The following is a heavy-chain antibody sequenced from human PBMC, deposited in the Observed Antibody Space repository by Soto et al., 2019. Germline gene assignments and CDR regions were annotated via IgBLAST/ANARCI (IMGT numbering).Heavy chain of an antibody. Sequence: QVQLVQSGAAVKKPGASVQVSCKTSGYTFTSHAVSWVRQAPGQGLEWLGWISDYNRDRNYGQNVQGRITLITDTSRSTASMELRDLRSDDTAVYFCARSGGSSGWDYPEDYWGQGTLVTVSS. CDR1: GYTFTSHA. V-gene: IGHV1-18*01. D-gene: IGHD6-19*01. CDR2: ISDYNRDR. J-gene: IGHJ4*02. CDR3: ARSGGSSGWDYPEDY.